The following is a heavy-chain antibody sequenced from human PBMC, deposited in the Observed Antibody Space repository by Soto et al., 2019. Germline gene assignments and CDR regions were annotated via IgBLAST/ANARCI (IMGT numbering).Heavy chain of an antibody. V-gene: IGHV2-5*02. CDR2: IFWDGDK. CDR3: AHSNFRVISSGGVIVSNWYFDL. D-gene: IGHD3-16*02. Sequence: QITLKESGPTLVKPTQTLTLTCTFSGFSLSTSGVGVGWIRQPPGKALEWLALIFWDGDKRYSPSLKSRLTITNDTSKNHVVLTMSNMDPVDTATYYCAHSNFRVISSGGVIVSNWYFDLWGRGTPVTVSS. J-gene: IGHJ2*01. CDR1: GFSLSTSGVG.